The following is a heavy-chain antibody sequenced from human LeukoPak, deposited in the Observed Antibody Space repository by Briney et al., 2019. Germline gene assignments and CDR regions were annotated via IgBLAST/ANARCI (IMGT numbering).Heavy chain of an antibody. CDR1: GYTFTGYY. Sequence: ASVKVSCKASGYTFTGYYMHWVRQAPGQGLEWMGWINPNSGGTNYAQKFQGRVTITADKSTSTAYMELSSLRSEDTAVYYCARDDSSGYYYPNYFDYWGQGTLVTVSS. J-gene: IGHJ4*02. CDR3: ARDDSSGYYYPNYFDY. V-gene: IGHV1-2*02. CDR2: INPNSGGT. D-gene: IGHD3-22*01.